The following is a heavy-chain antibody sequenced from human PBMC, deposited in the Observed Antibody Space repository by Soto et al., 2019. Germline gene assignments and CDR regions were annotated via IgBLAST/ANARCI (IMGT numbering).Heavy chain of an antibody. CDR2: ISYDGSNK. CDR1: GFTFSSYG. J-gene: IGHJ4*02. V-gene: IGHV3-30*18. Sequence: GGSLRLSCAASGFTFSSYGMHWVRQAPGKGLEWVAVISYDGSNKYYADSVKGRFTISRDNSKNTLYLQMNSLRAEDTAVYYCAKIPFGLAAQRSVDYWGQGTLVTVSS. CDR3: AKIPFGLAAQRSVDY. D-gene: IGHD6-13*01.